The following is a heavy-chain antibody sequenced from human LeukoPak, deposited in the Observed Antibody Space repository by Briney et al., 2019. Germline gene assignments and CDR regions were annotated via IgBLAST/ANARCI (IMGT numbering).Heavy chain of an antibody. CDR2: INHSGST. D-gene: IGHD6-19*01. Sequence: SETLSLTCAVYGGSFSGYYWSWIRQPPGKGLEWIGEINHSGSTNYNPSLKSRVTISVDTSKNQFSLKLSSVTAADTAVYYCARDAVAVLKYFQHWGQGTLVTVSS. J-gene: IGHJ1*01. CDR3: ARDAVAVLKYFQH. CDR1: GGSFSGYY. V-gene: IGHV4-34*01.